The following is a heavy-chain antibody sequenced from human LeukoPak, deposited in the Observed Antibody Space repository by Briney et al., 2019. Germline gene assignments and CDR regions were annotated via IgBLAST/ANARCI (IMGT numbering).Heavy chain of an antibody. D-gene: IGHD6-6*01. J-gene: IGHJ4*02. CDR2: IYYTGST. V-gene: IGHV4-59*08. CDR3: ARISSSAPYFDY. CDR1: GGSISGYC. Sequence: SETLSLTCSVSGGSISGYCWSWMRQPPGKGLEWIGYIYYTGSTNYNPSLKSRVTISVDTSMNQFSLKLSSVTAADTAVYYCARISSSAPYFDYWGQGSLVTVSS.